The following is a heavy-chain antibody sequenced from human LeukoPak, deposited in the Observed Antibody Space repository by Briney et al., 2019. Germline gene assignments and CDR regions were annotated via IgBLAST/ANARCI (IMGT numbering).Heavy chain of an antibody. CDR3: AKDLGGWSQLDY. CDR2: ISTSGRAT. J-gene: IGHJ4*02. Sequence: PGGSLRLSCAASGFAFSTYAMTWVRQAPEKGLQWASTISTSGRATYYADSVEGRFTISRDNSKNTLYLQMNSLRAEDTAIYYCAKDLGGWSQLDYWGQGTLVTVSS. V-gene: IGHV3-23*01. D-gene: IGHD6-19*01. CDR1: GFAFSTYA.